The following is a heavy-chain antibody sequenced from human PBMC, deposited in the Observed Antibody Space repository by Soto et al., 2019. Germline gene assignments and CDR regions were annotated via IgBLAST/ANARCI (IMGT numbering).Heavy chain of an antibody. CDR1: VDSLSSGGYY. V-gene: IGHV4-31*04. CDR2: IYSSGST. J-gene: IGHJ6*02. Sequence: QVRLQESGPGLVRPSQTLSLTCTVSVDSLSSGGYYCSWILQLPGKGLEWIGFIYSSGSTFYNPYLRSRVSMSADASKDQISLKLSSVTAADTALYYCAKTKTPHVRNGMDVWGQGTRVTVSS. CDR3: AKTKTPHVRNGMDV. D-gene: IGHD2-8*01.